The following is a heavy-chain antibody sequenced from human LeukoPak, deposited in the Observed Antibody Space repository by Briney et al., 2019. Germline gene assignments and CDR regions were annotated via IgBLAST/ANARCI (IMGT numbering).Heavy chain of an antibody. J-gene: IGHJ4*02. CDR3: ARGKGYGYIPTIAGFDY. Sequence: PGGSLRLSCAASGLTFSSYWMSWVRRAPGKGLEWVANIKQDGNEKYYVDSVKGRFTISRDNAKNSLYLQMNSLRAEDTAVYYCARGKGYGYIPTIAGFDYWGQGTLVTVSS. D-gene: IGHD5-18*01. CDR2: IKQDGNEK. CDR1: GLTFSSYW. V-gene: IGHV3-7*01.